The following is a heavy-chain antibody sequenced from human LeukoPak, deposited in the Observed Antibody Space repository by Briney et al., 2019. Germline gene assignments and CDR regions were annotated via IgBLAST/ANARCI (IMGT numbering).Heavy chain of an antibody. CDR3: ARQYSSSWFGDVY. J-gene: IGHJ4*02. D-gene: IGHD6-13*01. CDR2: IYYSGST. Sequence: ASETLSLTCTVSGGSISSSSYYWGWIRQPPGKGLEWIGSIYYSGSTYYNPSLKSRVTISVDTSKNQFPLKLSSVTAADTAVYYCARQYSSSWFGDVYWGQGTLVTVSS. CDR1: GGSISSSSYY. V-gene: IGHV4-39*01.